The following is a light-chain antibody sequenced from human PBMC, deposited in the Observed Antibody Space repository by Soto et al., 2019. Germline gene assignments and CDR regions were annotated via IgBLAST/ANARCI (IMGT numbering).Light chain of an antibody. CDR1: QSVSSN. J-gene: IGKJ1*01. CDR3: QQYGSPPQT. V-gene: IGKV3-20*01. Sequence: EIVMTQSPATLSVSPGERATLSCRASQSVSSNLAWYQQKPGQSPRLLIYGASSGATGIPDRISGSGSGTDFTLTISRLEPEDFAVYYCQQYGSPPQTFGQGTKVDIK. CDR2: GAS.